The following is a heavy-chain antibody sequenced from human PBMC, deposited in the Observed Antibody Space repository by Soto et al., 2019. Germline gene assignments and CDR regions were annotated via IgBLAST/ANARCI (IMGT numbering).Heavy chain of an antibody. CDR2: IYHSGST. Sequence: SETLSLTCAVSGGSISSGGYSWSWIRQPPWKGLEWIGYIYHSGSTYYNPSLKSRVTVSVDRSKNQFSLKLSSVTAADTAVCYCARGGIVVVPAAMGALDIWGQGXMVTV. CDR1: GGSISSGGYS. D-gene: IGHD2-2*01. V-gene: IGHV4-30-2*01. CDR3: ARGGIVVVPAAMGALDI. J-gene: IGHJ3*02.